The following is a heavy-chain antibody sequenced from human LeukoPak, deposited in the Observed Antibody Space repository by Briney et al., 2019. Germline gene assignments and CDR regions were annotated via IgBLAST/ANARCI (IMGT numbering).Heavy chain of an antibody. Sequence: SETLSLTCTVSGGSNSSYYWSWIRQPPGKGLEWIGYIYYSGSTNYNPSLKSRVTISVDTSRNQFSLKLSSVTAADTAVYYCAKGGIADRLSRWGRGTLVTVSS. J-gene: IGHJ4*02. CDR1: GGSNSSYY. CDR2: IYYSGST. CDR3: AKGGIADRLSR. D-gene: IGHD6-6*01. V-gene: IGHV4-59*12.